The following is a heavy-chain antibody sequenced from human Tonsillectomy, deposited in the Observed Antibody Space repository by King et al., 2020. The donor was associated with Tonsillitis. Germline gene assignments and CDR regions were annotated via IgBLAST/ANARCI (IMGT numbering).Heavy chain of an antibody. J-gene: IGHJ6*02. CDR2: LYYGGGT. CDR3: ARARSDYCDYHYGFDV. Sequence: QLQESGPGLVKPSETLSLTCIVSDGPISTSDYYWAWIRQTPGKGLEWIASLYYGGGTHYNLSLTSRLYISVDSSKNLFSLNLRSVTAADTAVYPCARARSDYCDYHYGFDVWGQGTTVTVSS. V-gene: IGHV4-39*01. CDR1: DGPISTSDYY. D-gene: IGHD4-17*01.